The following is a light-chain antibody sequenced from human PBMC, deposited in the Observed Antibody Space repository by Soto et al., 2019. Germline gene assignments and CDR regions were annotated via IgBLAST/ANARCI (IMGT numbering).Light chain of an antibody. CDR1: QTISSW. J-gene: IGKJ1*01. V-gene: IGKV1-5*03. CDR2: KAS. CDR3: QRYNSYSEA. Sequence: EIQRTQAPGTVCGSVGDRVTITCRASQTISSWLAWYQQKPGKAPKLLIYKASTLKSGVPSRFSGSGSGTEFTLTISSLQPDDFATYYCQRYNSYSEAFGQGTKVDIK.